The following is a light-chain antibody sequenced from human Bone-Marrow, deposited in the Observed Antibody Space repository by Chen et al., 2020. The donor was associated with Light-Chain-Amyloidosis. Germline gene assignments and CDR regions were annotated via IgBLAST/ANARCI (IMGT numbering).Light chain of an antibody. CDR2: EVT. J-gene: IGLJ1*01. CDR3: SSYTITNTLV. CDR1: SSDVGGDNH. Sequence: QSALTQPASVSGSPGQSITISCTGTSSDVGGDNHVSWYQQHPDKAPKLMIYEVTNRPSWVPYRFSGSRSHTTASLTISGLQTEDEADYFCSSYTITNTLVFGSGTRVTVL. V-gene: IGLV2-14*01.